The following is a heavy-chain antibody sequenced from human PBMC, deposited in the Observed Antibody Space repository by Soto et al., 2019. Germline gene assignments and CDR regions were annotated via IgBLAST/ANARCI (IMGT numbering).Heavy chain of an antibody. J-gene: IGHJ4*02. D-gene: IGHD3-10*01. Sequence: SETLSLTCTVSGGSISSYYWNWIRQPPGKGLEWIGYIYYSGSTNNNPSLKSRVTISVDTSKNQLSLKLNSLTAADTAVYYCARQVRAGDFDNWGQGTLVTVSS. CDR3: ARQVRAGDFDN. CDR1: GGSISSYY. CDR2: IYYSGST. V-gene: IGHV4-59*01.